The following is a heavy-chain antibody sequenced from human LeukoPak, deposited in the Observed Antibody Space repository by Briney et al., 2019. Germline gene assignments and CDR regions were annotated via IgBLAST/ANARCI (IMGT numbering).Heavy chain of an antibody. Sequence: ASVKVSCKASGYTFTSYYMHWVRQTPGQGLEWMGLINPSGGSTSHAQKFQGRVTMTRDMSTSTVYMELGSLRSEDTAVYYCARDRQQLARRYYYYYMDVWGKGTTVTVSS. CDR3: ARDRQQLARRYYYYYMDV. V-gene: IGHV1-46*01. J-gene: IGHJ6*03. CDR1: GYTFTSYY. CDR2: INPSGGST. D-gene: IGHD6-13*01.